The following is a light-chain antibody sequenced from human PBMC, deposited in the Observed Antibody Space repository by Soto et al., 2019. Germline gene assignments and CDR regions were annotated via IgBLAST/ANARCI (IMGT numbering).Light chain of an antibody. V-gene: IGLV2-14*01. J-gene: IGLJ2*01. CDR2: EVS. Sequence: QSVLTQPASVSGSPGQSITMSCAGTSRDVGGYNYVSWYQHHPGKAPKLLIYEVSNRPSGVSNRFSGSKSGNTASLTISGLQAEDEADYYCSSFTSSSTVIFGGGTQLTVL. CDR1: SRDVGGYNY. CDR3: SSFTSSSTVI.